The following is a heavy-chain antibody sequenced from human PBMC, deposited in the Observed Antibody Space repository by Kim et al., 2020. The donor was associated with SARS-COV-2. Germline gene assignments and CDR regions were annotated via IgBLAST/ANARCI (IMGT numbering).Heavy chain of an antibody. CDR3: STGYCSGGTCLP. D-gene: IGHD2-15*01. CDR1: GFSFSNAW. J-gene: IGHJ6*02. CDR2: IKSKSAGGTT. V-gene: IGHV3-15*01. Sequence: GGCLRLSCAASGFSFSNAWMSWVRQAPEKGLEWVGRIKSKSAGGTTEYAAPVKGRFTISRDDSKNTLYLEMNSLKTEDTAVYYCSTGYCSGGTCLPWGQGTTVTVSS.